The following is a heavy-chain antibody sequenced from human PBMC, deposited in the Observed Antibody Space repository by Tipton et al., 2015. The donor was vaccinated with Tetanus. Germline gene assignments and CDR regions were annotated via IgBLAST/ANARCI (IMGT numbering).Heavy chain of an antibody. CDR1: GFSFSNYR. CDR2: ISSTSRYI. Sequence: SLRLSCAASGFSFSNYRMNWVRQAPGRGLEWVSSISSTSRYIYYADSVKGRFTISRDNAKNSLFLQMSSLRGDDTAVYYCVSGSALDYWGQGTLITVSS. CDR3: VSGSALDY. D-gene: IGHD6-25*01. V-gene: IGHV3-21*06. J-gene: IGHJ4*02.